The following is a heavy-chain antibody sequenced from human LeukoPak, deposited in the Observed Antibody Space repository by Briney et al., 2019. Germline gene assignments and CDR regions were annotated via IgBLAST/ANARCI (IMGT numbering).Heavy chain of an antibody. J-gene: IGHJ4*02. Sequence: PGGSLRLSCAASGFVLGNYAMSWVRQAPGKGLEWVSAIRANGGIAVYVDSVKGRFTLSRDNSKNLVYLQMNSLTDEDTAVYYCAKDQGGGSGSYSWGYFDYWGQGALVSVSS. V-gene: IGHV3-23*01. CDR2: IRANGGIA. CDR3: AKDQGGGSGSYSWGYFDY. CDR1: GFVLGNYA. D-gene: IGHD3-10*01.